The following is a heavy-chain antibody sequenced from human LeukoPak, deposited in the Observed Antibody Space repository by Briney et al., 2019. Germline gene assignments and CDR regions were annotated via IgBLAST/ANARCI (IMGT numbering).Heavy chain of an antibody. Sequence: ASVKVCCKASGYTFTGYYMHWVRQAPGQGLEWMGWINPNSGGTNYAQKFQGRVTMTRDTSISTAYMELSRLRSDDTAVYYCARDTSSIAARLDYYFDYWGQRTQLTVSS. CDR2: INPNSGGT. CDR1: GYTFTGYY. J-gene: IGHJ4*02. CDR3: ARDTSSIAARLDYYFDY. D-gene: IGHD6-6*01. V-gene: IGHV1-2*02.